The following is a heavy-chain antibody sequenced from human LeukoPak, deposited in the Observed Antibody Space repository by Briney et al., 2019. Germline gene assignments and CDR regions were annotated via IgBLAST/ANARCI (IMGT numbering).Heavy chain of an antibody. CDR2: IYYSGTT. CDR3: ARVLRGTEYYLDN. V-gene: IGHV4-31*03. D-gene: IGHD3-16*01. CDR1: GGSISSGAYY. Sequence: PSETLSLTCTVSGGSISSGAYYWSWIRQHPGKGLEWIGYIYYSGTTHYNPSLKSRVTMSVGTSKNQFSLKLSSVTAADTAVYYCARVLRGTEYYLDNWGQGTLVTVSS. J-gene: IGHJ4*02.